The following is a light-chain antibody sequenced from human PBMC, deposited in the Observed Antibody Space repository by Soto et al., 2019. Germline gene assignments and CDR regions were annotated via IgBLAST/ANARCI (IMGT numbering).Light chain of an antibody. J-gene: IGKJ2*01. V-gene: IGKV3-15*01. CDR2: GAS. CDR3: QQYNNWPPEDT. CDR1: QSVSSN. Sequence: EIVMTQSPATLSVSPGERATLSCRASQSVSSNLAWYQQTPGQAPTLLIYGASTRTTGIPARFSVSGSGTEFTLTISSLQSEDFAFYYCQQYNNWPPEDTFGQGTKLEIK.